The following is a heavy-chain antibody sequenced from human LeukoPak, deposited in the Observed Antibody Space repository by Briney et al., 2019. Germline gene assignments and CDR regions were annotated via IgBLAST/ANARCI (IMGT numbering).Heavy chain of an antibody. CDR2: IKSKTDGGTT. V-gene: IGHV3-15*01. Sequence: GGSLRLSCAASGFTFSNAWMSWVRQAPGKGLEWVGRIKSKTDGGTTDYAAPVKGRFTISRDDSKNTLYLQMNSLKTEDTAVYYCTTDGVGIGGATFDYWGQGTLVTVSS. CDR3: TTDGVGIGGATFDY. D-gene: IGHD1-26*01. CDR1: GFTFSNAW. J-gene: IGHJ4*02.